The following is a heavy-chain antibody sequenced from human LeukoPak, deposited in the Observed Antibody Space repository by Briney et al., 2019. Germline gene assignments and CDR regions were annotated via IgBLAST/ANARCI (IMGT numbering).Heavy chain of an antibody. J-gene: IGHJ6*04. CDR3: ARDYDFWSGEEDV. D-gene: IGHD3-3*01. Sequence: ASETLSLTCTVSGGSLSSYNWSWIRQPPGKRLEWIGHIYNSDSSNDNPSLKSRVTMSLDTSKNQFSLKLSSVTAADTAVYYCARDYDFWSGEEDVWGKGTTVTVSS. V-gene: IGHV4-59*12. CDR1: GGSLSSYN. CDR2: IYNSDSS.